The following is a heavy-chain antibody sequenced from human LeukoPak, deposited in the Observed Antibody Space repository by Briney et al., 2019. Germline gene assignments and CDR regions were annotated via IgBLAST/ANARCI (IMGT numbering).Heavy chain of an antibody. V-gene: IGHV3-21*04. Sequence: GGSLRLSCAASGFTFDDYAMHWVRQAPGKGLEWVSSISSSSSYIYYADSVKGRFTISRDNSKNTLYLQMNSLRAEDTAVYYCARAMGMGGYYYDYWGQGTLVTVSS. CDR2: ISSSSSYI. CDR3: ARAMGMGGYYYDY. CDR1: GFTFDDYA. D-gene: IGHD3-22*01. J-gene: IGHJ4*02.